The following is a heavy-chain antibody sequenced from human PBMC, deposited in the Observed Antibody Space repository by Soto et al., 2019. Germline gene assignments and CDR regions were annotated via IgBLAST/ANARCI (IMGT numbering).Heavy chain of an antibody. V-gene: IGHV1-18*04. CDR3: ARDHGEWELPSDY. J-gene: IGHJ4*02. CDR2: ISAYNGNT. Sequence: GASLKVSCRASGYTFTSYGIIWVRQAPGQGLEWMGWISAYNGNTNYAQKLQGRVTMTTDTSTSTAYMELRSLRSDGTAVYYCARDHGEWELPSDYWGQGTLVTVSS. CDR1: GYTFTSYG. D-gene: IGHD1-26*01.